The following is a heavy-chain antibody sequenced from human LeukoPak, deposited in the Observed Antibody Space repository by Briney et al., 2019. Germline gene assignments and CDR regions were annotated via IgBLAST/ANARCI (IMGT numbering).Heavy chain of an antibody. CDR3: ARRTFGGVSWFDP. V-gene: IGHV5-51*01. CDR2: IYPGDSDT. D-gene: IGHD3-16*01. J-gene: IGHJ5*02. Sequence: GESLKISCKGSGYSFTSYWIGWVRQMPGKGLELMGIIYPGDSDTRYSPSFQGQVTLSADKSISTAYLQWSRLQASDTAMYYCARRTFGGVSWFDPWGQGTLVTVSS. CDR1: GYSFTSYW.